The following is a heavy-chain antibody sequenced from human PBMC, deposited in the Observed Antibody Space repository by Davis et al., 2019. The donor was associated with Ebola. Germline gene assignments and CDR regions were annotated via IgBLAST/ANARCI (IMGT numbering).Heavy chain of an antibody. Sequence: PGGSLRLSCAASGFTFSSFGMHWVRQAPGKGLEWVASISIDGSVEYFADSVKGRFTISRDNSKNTLYLQMNSLRAEDTALYYCAKDKAMATQYWYFDLWGRGTLVTVSS. V-gene: IGHV3-30*18. J-gene: IGHJ2*01. CDR1: GFTFSSFG. CDR3: AKDKAMATQYWYFDL. D-gene: IGHD5-18*01. CDR2: ISIDGSVE.